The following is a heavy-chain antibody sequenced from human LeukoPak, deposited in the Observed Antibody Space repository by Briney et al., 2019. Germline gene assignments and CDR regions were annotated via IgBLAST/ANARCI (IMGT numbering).Heavy chain of an antibody. Sequence: GGALRLSCAASGFIFSGYWMSCVRQAPGKGPEWVSNIKQDGSETDYVDSVKGRFTISRDNAKNSLHLPMNSLTAEDTAEYYCAKDRPGIPAPPNDYWDQGTLVTVSS. CDR2: IKQDGSET. J-gene: IGHJ4*02. D-gene: IGHD6-13*01. V-gene: IGHV3-7*03. CDR3: AKDRPGIPAPPNDY. CDR1: GFIFSGYW.